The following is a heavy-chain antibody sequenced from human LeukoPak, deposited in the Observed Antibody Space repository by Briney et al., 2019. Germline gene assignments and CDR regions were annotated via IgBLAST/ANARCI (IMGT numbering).Heavy chain of an antibody. Sequence: GGSLRLSCEASGFTFSNYNMNWVRQAPGKAMEWVSSITRSGTYIFYADSVKGRFTISRDNAKNSLYLQMDSLGPEDTAVYYCARDPYSGNSGNDYYYYMDVWGKGTTVTISS. V-gene: IGHV3-21*01. J-gene: IGHJ6*03. D-gene: IGHD1-26*01. CDR2: ITRSGTYI. CDR1: GFTFSNYN. CDR3: ARDPYSGNSGNDYYYYMDV.